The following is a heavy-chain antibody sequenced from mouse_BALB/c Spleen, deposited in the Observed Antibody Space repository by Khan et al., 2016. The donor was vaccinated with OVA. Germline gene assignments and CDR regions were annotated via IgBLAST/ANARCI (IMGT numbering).Heavy chain of an antibody. D-gene: IGHD2-1*01. CDR3: TNGNYGYFDV. J-gene: IGHJ1*01. V-gene: IGHV5-6-4*01. Sequence: EVELVESGGGLVKPGGSLKLSCAASGFTFSSYTMSLVRQTPEKRLEWVATINSGGSYTYYPDSVKGRFTISRDNAKNTLYLQMSSLKSEDTAMYYCTNGNYGYFDVWGAGTTVTVSS. CDR1: GFTFSSYT. CDR2: INSGGSYT.